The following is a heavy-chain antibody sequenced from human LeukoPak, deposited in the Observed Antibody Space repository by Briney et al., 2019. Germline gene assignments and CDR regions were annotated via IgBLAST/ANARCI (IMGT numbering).Heavy chain of an antibody. J-gene: IGHJ4*02. CDR1: GYSISSGYY. V-gene: IGHV4-38-2*02. Sequence: SETLSLTCTVSGYSISSGYYWGWIRQPPGKGLEWIGSIYHSGSTYYNPSLKSRVTISVDTSKNQFSLKLSSVTAADTAVYYCALSITIFGVVITRFDYWGQGTLVTVSS. D-gene: IGHD3-3*01. CDR3: ALSITIFGVVITRFDY. CDR2: IYHSGST.